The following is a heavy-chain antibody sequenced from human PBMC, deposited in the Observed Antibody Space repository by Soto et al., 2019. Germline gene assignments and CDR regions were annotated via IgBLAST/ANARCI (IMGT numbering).Heavy chain of an antibody. CDR2: INPGEINT. V-gene: IGHV1-3*01. Sequence: GASVKVSCKASGYPFSNYAIHWVRQAPGQSLEWMGWINPGEINTRYSQKFQGRVTITSDRSANTAYMELSSLKSEDTAVYYCARVLLFLTIFGVDYPGYFWGQGTRVTVSS. D-gene: IGHD3-3*01. J-gene: IGHJ4*02. CDR1: GYPFSNYA. CDR3: ARVLLFLTIFGVDYPGYF.